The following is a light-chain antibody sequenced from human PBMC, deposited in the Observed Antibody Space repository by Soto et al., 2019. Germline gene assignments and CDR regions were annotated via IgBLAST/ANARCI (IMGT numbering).Light chain of an antibody. CDR1: SSDVGGYNY. J-gene: IGLJ1*01. CDR3: CSYTDSRTHI. CDR2: EVS. Sequence: QSVLTQPASVSGSPGQSITISCTGTSSDVGGYNYVSWYQQHPGKAPKLIIFEVSYRPSGISNRFSASKSGDTASLTISGRQADDEADYYCCSYTDSRTHIFXSGTKVTVL. V-gene: IGLV2-14*01.